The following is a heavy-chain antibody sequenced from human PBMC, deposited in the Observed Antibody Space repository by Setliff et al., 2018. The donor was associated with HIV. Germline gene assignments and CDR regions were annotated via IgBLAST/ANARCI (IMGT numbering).Heavy chain of an antibody. Sequence: TSETLSLTCAVYGMSFSGYHWSWIRQTPGEGLEWIAEITHAGSTQYNPSLKSRVTMSADTSKNQFFLKLKSVTAGDTALYYCARVGRERLVTSGRYFDLWGRGTLVT. V-gene: IGHV4-34*01. J-gene: IGHJ2*01. CDR3: ARVGRERLVTSGRYFDL. CDR1: GMSFSGYH. CDR2: ITHAGST.